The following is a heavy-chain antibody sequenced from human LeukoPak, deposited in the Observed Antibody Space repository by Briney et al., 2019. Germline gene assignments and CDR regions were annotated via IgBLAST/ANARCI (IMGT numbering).Heavy chain of an antibody. CDR3: ARDGVDTAIAQGRYIDY. D-gene: IGHD5-18*01. Sequence: GGSLRLSCAASGFTFSNYGMHWVRQAPGKGLEWVVVIWYDGSDNYYADSVKGRFTISRDNSKNAVYLQMNSLRAEDTAVYYCARDGVDTAIAQGRYIDYWGQGTLVTVSS. CDR2: IWYDGSDN. J-gene: IGHJ4*02. CDR1: GFTFSNYG. V-gene: IGHV3-33*01.